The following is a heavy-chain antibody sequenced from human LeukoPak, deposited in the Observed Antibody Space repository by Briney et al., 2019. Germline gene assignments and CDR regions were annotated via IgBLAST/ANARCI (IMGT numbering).Heavy chain of an antibody. Sequence: GGSLRLSCAASGFTFSHYEMTCVRQAPGKGLEWVSFISTSGSTIYYADSVRGRFTISRDNAKNSLYLQMNSLRAEDTAVYYCAVSVDFNWGQGTLVTVSS. CDR2: ISTSGSTI. D-gene: IGHD5-12*01. V-gene: IGHV3-48*03. CDR1: GFTFSHYE. J-gene: IGHJ4*02. CDR3: AVSVDFN.